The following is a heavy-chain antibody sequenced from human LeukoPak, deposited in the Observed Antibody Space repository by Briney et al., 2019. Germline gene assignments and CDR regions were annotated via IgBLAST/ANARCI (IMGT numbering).Heavy chain of an antibody. V-gene: IGHV3-64*01. CDR3: ARVAAAGTGKWFDT. CDR1: GFSFSSYA. CDR2: INSNGGST. D-gene: IGHD6-13*01. J-gene: IGHJ5*02. Sequence: GGSLRLSCAASGFSFSSYAMHWVRQAPGKGLEHVSGINSNGGSTYYAKSVKGRFTVSRDNSKNTLYLQMGSLSAEDMAVYCCARVAAAGTGKWFDTWGQGTLVTVSS.